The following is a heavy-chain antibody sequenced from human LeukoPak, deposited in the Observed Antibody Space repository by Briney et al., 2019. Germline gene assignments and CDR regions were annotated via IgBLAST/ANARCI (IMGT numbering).Heavy chain of an antibody. Sequence: GESLKISCKGSGYTFTNYWIIWVRQMPGKGLEWMGRIDPSDSYTNYSPSFQGHVTISADKSISTAYLQWSSLKASDTALYYFARGRAAYYYLGSGSYPPSNWFDPWGQGTLVTVSS. CDR3: ARGRAAYYYLGSGSYPPSNWFDP. J-gene: IGHJ5*02. CDR2: IDPSDSYT. V-gene: IGHV5-10-1*01. CDR1: GYTFTNYW. D-gene: IGHD3-10*01.